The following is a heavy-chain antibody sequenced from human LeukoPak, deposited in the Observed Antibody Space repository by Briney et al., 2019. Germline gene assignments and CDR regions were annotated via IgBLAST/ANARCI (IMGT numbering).Heavy chain of an antibody. CDR3: ARDFLECSRASCLNWFDP. D-gene: IGHD2-2*01. Sequence: SETLSLTCTVSGGFISSHFWTWIRQPPGKGLEWIGYIHYSGSTNYNPSLKSRVSISVATSKTEFSLKLSSVTAADTAVYYCARDFLECSRASCLNWFDPWGQGNLVTVSS. J-gene: IGHJ5*02. V-gene: IGHV4-59*11. CDR2: IHYSGST. CDR1: GGFISSHF.